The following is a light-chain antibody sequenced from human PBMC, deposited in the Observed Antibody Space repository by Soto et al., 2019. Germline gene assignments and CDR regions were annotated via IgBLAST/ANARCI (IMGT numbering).Light chain of an antibody. CDR2: ATS. Sequence: KMSQSPASLSAYVGDRVTIPCRASQTISSPLSWYEQKPGKVPELLIYATSRLQSGVPSRFSGSRSGTDFTLTISSVQPEDFATYYCQHNYGTPAFG. CDR3: QHNYGTPA. CDR1: QTISSP. V-gene: IGKV1-39*01. J-gene: IGKJ5*01.